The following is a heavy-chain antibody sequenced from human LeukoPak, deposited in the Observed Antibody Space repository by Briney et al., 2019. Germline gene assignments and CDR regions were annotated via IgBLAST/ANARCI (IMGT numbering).Heavy chain of an antibody. Sequence: GGSLRLSCAATGFTFSNYAIHWGRQAPGKGLEWVAFISDDGSRQHYADSVKGRFTISRDNSKNTLNLQMNSLRAEDTAVYYCEKDLTGTYTLDYWGQGTLVTVSS. V-gene: IGHV3-30-3*01. D-gene: IGHD3-10*01. CDR2: ISDDGSRQ. J-gene: IGHJ4*02. CDR1: GFTFSNYA. CDR3: EKDLTGTYTLDY.